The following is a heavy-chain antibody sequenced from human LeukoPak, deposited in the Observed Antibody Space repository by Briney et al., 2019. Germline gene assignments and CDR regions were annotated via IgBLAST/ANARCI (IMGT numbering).Heavy chain of an antibody. CDR1: NYSISSGYF. CDR2: ISHSGST. Sequence: SETLSLTCGVSNYSISSGYFWGWLRQSPGKGMEWIGSISHSGSTYYNPSLESRVTISLDTSKNQFSLKLGSVTAADTAVYFCARGPYTNTNDFDPWGQGTQVTVTS. J-gene: IGHJ5*02. CDR3: ARGPYTNTNDFDP. D-gene: IGHD1-1*01. V-gene: IGHV4-38-2*01.